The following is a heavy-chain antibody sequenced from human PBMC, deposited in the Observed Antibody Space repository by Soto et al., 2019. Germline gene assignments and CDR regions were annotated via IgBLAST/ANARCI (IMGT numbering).Heavy chain of an antibody. CDR1: GFTFGDYA. D-gene: IGHD2-15*01. J-gene: IGHJ3*01. Sequence: PGGSLRLSCTASGFTFGDYAMNWFRQAPGKGLEWLSFIRSKAYGGTTEYAASVKGRFTISRDDSEAITYLQMNSLKTEDTAVYYCVKGTGGSCYHCAFDVWGQGTKVTVSS. V-gene: IGHV3-49*03. CDR2: IRSKAYGGTT. CDR3: VKGTGGSCYHCAFDV.